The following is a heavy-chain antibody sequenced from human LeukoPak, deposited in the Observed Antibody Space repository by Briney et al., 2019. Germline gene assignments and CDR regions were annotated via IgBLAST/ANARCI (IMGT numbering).Heavy chain of an antibody. CDR3: ARLIAVAGKVPYYFDY. D-gene: IGHD6-19*01. Sequence: SETLSLTCAVHGGSFSGYYWSWIRQPPGKGLEWIGEINHSGSTNYNPSLKSRVTISVDTSKNQFSLKLSSVTAADTAVYYCARLIAVAGKVPYYFDYWGQGTLVTVSS. J-gene: IGHJ4*02. CDR1: GGSFSGYY. V-gene: IGHV4-34*01. CDR2: INHSGST.